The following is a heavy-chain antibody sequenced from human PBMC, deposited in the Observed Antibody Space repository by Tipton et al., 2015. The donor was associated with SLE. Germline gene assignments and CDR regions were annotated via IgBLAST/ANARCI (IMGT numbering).Heavy chain of an antibody. CDR1: GRSFSGYY. V-gene: IGHV4-34*01. Sequence: GLVKPSETLSLTCAVYGRSFSGYYWSWIRQPPGKGLEWIGEINHSGSTNYNPSLKSRVTISVDTSKNQFSLKLSSVTAADTAVYYCARLDTGGSGSYVRFDYWGQGTLVTVSS. CDR3: ARLDTGGSGSYVRFDY. CDR2: INHSGST. J-gene: IGHJ4*02. D-gene: IGHD3-10*01.